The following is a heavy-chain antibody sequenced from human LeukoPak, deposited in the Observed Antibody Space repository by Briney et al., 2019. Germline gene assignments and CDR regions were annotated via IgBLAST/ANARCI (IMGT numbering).Heavy chain of an antibody. CDR1: GFTFDDYA. Sequence: PGRSLRLSCAASGFTFDDYAMHWVRQAPGKGLEWVSGISWNSGSIGYADSVKGRFTISRDNAKNSLYLQMNSLRAEDTAVYYCAREGIAAAGIDYWGQGTLVTVSS. CDR3: AREGIAAAGIDY. D-gene: IGHD6-13*01. J-gene: IGHJ4*02. V-gene: IGHV3-9*01. CDR2: ISWNSGSI.